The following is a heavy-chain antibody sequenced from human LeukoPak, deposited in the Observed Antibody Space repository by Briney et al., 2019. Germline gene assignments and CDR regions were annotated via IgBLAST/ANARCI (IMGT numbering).Heavy chain of an antibody. CDR2: IYPGDSDT. D-gene: IGHD2-15*01. V-gene: IGHV5-51*01. CDR3: ARSGYCSGGSCGTEIDY. J-gene: IGHJ4*02. Sequence: GESLKISCKGSGYSFTSYWIGWVRQMPGKGLEWMAIIYPGDSDTRYSPSFQGQVTISADKSISTAYLQWSSLKASDTAMYYCARSGYCSGGSCGTEIDYWGQGTLVTVSS. CDR1: GYSFTSYW.